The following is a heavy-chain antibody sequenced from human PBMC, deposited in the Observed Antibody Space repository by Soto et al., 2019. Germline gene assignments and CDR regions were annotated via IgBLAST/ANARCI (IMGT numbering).Heavy chain of an antibody. CDR3: ASSLVWSGYYPGNDAFDV. CDR2: MYPGDSDT. Sequence: GESLKISCKGSGYRFTTYWIGWVRQMPGKGLEWMGIMYPGDSDTRYSPSFQGQVTISADKSVNTAYLQWSSLKASDTAMYYCASSLVWSGYYPGNDAFDVWGQGTMVTVSS. J-gene: IGHJ3*01. D-gene: IGHD3-3*01. CDR1: GYRFTTYW. V-gene: IGHV5-51*01.